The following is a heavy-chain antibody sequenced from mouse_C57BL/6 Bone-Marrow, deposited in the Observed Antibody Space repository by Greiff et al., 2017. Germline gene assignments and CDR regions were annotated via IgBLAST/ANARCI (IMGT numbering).Heavy chain of an antibody. CDR1: GFTFSSYG. V-gene: IGHV5-6*02. D-gene: IGHD1-1*01. CDR2: ISSGGSYT. J-gene: IGHJ2*01. Sequence: EVMLVESGGDLVKPGGSLKLSCAASGFTFSSYGMSWVRQTPDKRLEWVATISSGGSYTYSPDSVKGRFTISRDNAKNTLYLQMSSLKSEDTAMXYCARRGVVALDYWGQGTTLTVSS. CDR3: ARRGVVALDY.